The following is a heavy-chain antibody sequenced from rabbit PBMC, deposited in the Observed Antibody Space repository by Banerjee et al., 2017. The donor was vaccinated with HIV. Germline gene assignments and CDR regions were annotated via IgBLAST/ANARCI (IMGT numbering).Heavy chain of an antibody. Sequence: QEQLEESGGGLVKPEGSLTLTCTASGFDFSSYTVCWVRQAPGKGLEWIGCSTGGRNNIWYASWAKGRFTISKTSSTTVTLQLTSLTVADTATYFCARSLPGGGALWGPGPWSPS. V-gene: IGHV1S45*01. CDR3: ARSLPGGGAL. J-gene: IGHJ4*01. D-gene: IGHD3-1*01. CDR1: GFDFSSYT. CDR2: STGGRNNI.